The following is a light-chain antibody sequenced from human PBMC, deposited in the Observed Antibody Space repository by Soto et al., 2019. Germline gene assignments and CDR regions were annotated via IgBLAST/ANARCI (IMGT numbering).Light chain of an antibody. J-gene: IGLJ2*01. CDR3: SSYTSITTLDVV. Sequence: QSALTQPASVSGSPGQSITISCTGTSSDIGGYNYVSWYQQHPGKAPKLMIYDVSNRPSGVSNRFSGSKSGNTASLTISGLQAEDEADYYCSSYTSITTLDVVFGGGTQLTVL. V-gene: IGLV2-14*01. CDR2: DVS. CDR1: SSDIGGYNY.